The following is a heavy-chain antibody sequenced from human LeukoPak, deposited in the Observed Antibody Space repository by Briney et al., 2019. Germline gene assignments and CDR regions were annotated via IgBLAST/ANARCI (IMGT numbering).Heavy chain of an antibody. D-gene: IGHD3-9*01. CDR3: ARHYDILTGTFPYY. V-gene: IGHV3-7*03. CDR1: GLTLSNYW. Sequence: GGSLRLSYAASGLTLSNYWMSWVRQAPGKGLEWVPNIRQDGNEKYYVGSVRGRFTISRDNAKNSLYLQMNSLRAEDTAVYYCARHYDILTGTFPYYWGQGTLVTVSS. CDR2: IRQDGNEK. J-gene: IGHJ4*02.